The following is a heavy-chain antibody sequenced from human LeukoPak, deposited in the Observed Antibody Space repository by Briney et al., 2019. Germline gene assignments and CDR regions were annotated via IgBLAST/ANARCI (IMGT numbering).Heavy chain of an antibody. D-gene: IGHD5-24*01. CDR3: ARDYKYAFDN. Sequence: PGRSLRLSCAASGFTFSSYAMHWVRQAPGKGLEWVAVISYDGSNKYYADSVKGRFTISGDKAKNSLYLQMHSLRVEDTAVYYCARDYKYAFDNWGQGTLVTVSS. CDR1: GFTFSSYA. J-gene: IGHJ4*02. V-gene: IGHV3-30*04. CDR2: ISYDGSNK.